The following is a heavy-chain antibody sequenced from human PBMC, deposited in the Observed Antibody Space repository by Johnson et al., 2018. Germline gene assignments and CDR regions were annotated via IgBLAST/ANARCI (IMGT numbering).Heavy chain of an antibody. CDR2: ISYDGSNK. CDR1: GFTFSSYG. J-gene: IGHJ3*02. D-gene: IGHD5-12*01. Sequence: QLVESGGGVVQPGRSLRLSCAASGFTFSSYGMHWVRQAPGKGLEWVAVISYDGSNKYYADSVKGRFTISRDNSKNTLYLQMNSLRAEDTAVYYCARVRVDSAFDIGGQGTMVTVSS. CDR3: ARVRVDSAFDI. V-gene: IGHV3-30*03.